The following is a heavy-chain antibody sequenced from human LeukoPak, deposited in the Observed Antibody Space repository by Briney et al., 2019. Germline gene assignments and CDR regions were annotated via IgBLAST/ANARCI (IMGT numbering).Heavy chain of an antibody. Sequence: ASVKVSCKVSGYTLTELSMHWVRQAPGKGLEWMGGFDPEDGETIYAQKFQGRVTMTEDTSTDTAYMELSSLRSEDTAVYYCATVPRIYYDSRIFDYWGQGTLVTVSS. J-gene: IGHJ4*02. CDR3: ATVPRIYYDSRIFDY. D-gene: IGHD3-22*01. CDR2: FDPEDGET. V-gene: IGHV1-24*01. CDR1: GYTLTELS.